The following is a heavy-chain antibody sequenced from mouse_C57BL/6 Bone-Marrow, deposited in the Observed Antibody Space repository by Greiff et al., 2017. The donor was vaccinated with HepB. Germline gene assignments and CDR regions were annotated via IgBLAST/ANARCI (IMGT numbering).Heavy chain of an antibody. V-gene: IGHV5-15*01. CDR3: ARQRATPSYAMDY. CDR1: GFTFSDYG. CDR2: ISNLAYSI. J-gene: IGHJ4*01. Sequence: EVKLMESGGGLVQPGGSLKLSCAASGFTFSDYGMAWVRQAPRKGPEWVAFISNLAYSIYYADTVTGRFTISRENAKNTLYLEMSSLRSEDTAMYYCARQRATPSYAMDYWGQGTSVTVSS. D-gene: IGHD3-1*01.